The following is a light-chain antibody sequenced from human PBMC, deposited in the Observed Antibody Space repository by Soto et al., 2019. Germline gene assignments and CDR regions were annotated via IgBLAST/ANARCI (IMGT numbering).Light chain of an antibody. J-gene: IGLJ2*01. CDR2: EVS. CDR3: SSYTSSSTLV. CDR1: SSDVGGYNY. Sequence: QCVLTQPASVSGSPGQSITISCTGTSSDVGGYNYVSWYQQHPGKAPQLMIYEVSNRPSGVSNRFSGSKSGNTASLTISGLQAEDEADYYCSSYTSSSTLVFGGGTKVTVL. V-gene: IGLV2-14*01.